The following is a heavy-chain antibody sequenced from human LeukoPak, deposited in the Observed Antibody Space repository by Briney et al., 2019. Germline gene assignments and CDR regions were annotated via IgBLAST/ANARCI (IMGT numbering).Heavy chain of an antibody. CDR1: GYTFSSYA. D-gene: IGHD6-19*01. CDR2: INGDNGNT. CDR3: ARRSTRSGFFDP. J-gene: IGHJ5*02. Sequence: ASVKVSCKTSGYTFSSYAMHWVRQAPGQRLEWMGCINGDNGNTQYSQKFQGRVTFIRDTSASTAYMELSSLTSEDMAVFYCARRSTRSGFFDPWGQGTLVTVSS. V-gene: IGHV1-3*03.